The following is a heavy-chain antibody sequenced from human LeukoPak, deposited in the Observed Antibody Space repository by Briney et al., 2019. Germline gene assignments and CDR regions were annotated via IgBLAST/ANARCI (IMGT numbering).Heavy chain of an antibody. CDR2: INYSGST. D-gene: IGHD6-13*01. CDR1: GGSFSGYY. CDR3: ARQSIAAAFGY. V-gene: IGHV4-34*01. J-gene: IGHJ4*02. Sequence: SETLSLTCAVYGGSFSGYYWSWIRQPPGKGLEWIGEINYSGSTNYNPSLKSRVTISVDTSKNQFSLKLSSVTAADTAVYYCARQSIAAAFGYWGQGTLVTVSS.